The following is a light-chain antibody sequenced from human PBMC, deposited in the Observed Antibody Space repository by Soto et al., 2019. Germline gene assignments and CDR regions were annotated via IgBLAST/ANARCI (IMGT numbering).Light chain of an antibody. V-gene: IGKV4-1*01. CDR2: WAS. J-gene: IGKJ2*01. CDR1: QTVVYSTSSQSY. CDR3: QQYYDTPYT. Sequence: IVMTQSPDSLALSLGERATINCKSSQTVVYSTSSQSYLAWYQQKPGQPPKLLIYWASTRESGVPDRFSGSGSGTDFTLTISALQAEDVAIYYCQQYYDTPYTFGQGTKVDIK.